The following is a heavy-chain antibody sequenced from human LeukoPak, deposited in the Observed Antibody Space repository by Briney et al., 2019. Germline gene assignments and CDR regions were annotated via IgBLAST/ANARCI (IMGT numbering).Heavy chain of an antibody. Sequence: AGGSLRLSCAASGFTFSSYGMHWVRQAPGKGLEWVAVISYDGSNKYYADSVKGRFTISRDNSKNTLYLQMNSLRAEDTAVYYCAKGDYYFDYWGQGTLVTASS. CDR3: AKGDYYFDY. D-gene: IGHD1-26*01. CDR1: GFTFSSYG. J-gene: IGHJ4*02. CDR2: ISYDGSNK. V-gene: IGHV3-30*18.